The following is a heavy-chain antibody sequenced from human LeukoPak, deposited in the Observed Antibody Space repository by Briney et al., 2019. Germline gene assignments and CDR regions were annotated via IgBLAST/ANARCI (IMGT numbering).Heavy chain of an antibody. CDR2: INHSGST. Sequence: ASETLSLTCAVYGGSFSGYYWSWIRQPPGKGLEWIGEINHSGSTNYNPSLKSRVAISVDTPKNQFSLKLSSVTAADTAVHYCARASKWLRFSKEYYCMDVWGKGTTVTVSS. CDR3: ARASKWLRFSKEYYCMDV. J-gene: IGHJ6*03. CDR1: GGSFSGYY. V-gene: IGHV4-34*01. D-gene: IGHD5-12*01.